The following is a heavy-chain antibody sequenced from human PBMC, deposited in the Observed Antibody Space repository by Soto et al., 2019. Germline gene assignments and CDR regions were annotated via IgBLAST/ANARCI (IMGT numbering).Heavy chain of an antibody. CDR2: IYSGGST. D-gene: IGHD3-16*02. J-gene: IGHJ5*02. CDR1: GFTFSSYA. CDR3: ARNLRPYYVYIWGSYRQKWFDP. V-gene: IGHV3-66*01. Sequence: GGSLRLSCAASGFTFSSYAMSWVRQAPGKGLEWVSVIYSGGSTYYADSVKGRFTISRDNSKNTLYLQMNSLRAEDTAVYYCARNLRPYYVYIWGSYRQKWFDPWGQGTLVTVSS.